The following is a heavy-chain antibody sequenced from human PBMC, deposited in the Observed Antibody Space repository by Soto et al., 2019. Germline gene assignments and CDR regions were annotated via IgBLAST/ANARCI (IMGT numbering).Heavy chain of an antibody. Sequence: GGSLRLSCAASGFTFSSYAMSWVRQAPGKGLEWVSAISGGGSTAYYADSVKGRFTISRDNSKNTLYLQMNSLRAEDTAVYYCAKPVGPWLSYYYFDYWGQGTLVTVSS. D-gene: IGHD3-9*01. J-gene: IGHJ4*02. CDR1: GFTFSSYA. CDR2: ISGGGSTA. CDR3: AKPVGPWLSYYYFDY. V-gene: IGHV3-23*01.